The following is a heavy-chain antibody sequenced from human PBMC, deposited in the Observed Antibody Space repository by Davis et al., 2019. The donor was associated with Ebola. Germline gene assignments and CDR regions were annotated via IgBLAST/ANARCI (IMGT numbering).Heavy chain of an antibody. Sequence: SVKVSCKASGGTFSSYAISWVRQAPGQGLEWMGGIIPIFGTANYAQKFQGRVTITADESTSTAYMELRSLRSDDTAVYYCARVDTRYYYYGMDVWGQGTTVTVSS. CDR2: IIPIFGTA. V-gene: IGHV1-69*13. J-gene: IGHJ6*02. D-gene: IGHD5-18*01. CDR1: GGTFSSYA. CDR3: ARVDTRYYYYGMDV.